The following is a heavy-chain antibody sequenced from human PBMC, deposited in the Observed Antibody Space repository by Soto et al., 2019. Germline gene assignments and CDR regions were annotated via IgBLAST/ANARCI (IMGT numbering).Heavy chain of an antibody. CDR2: IIPILGIA. D-gene: IGHD6-13*01. J-gene: IGHJ6*02. CDR1: GGTFSSYT. CDR3: ARGIAAAGSYYYGMDV. Sequence: VQLVQSGAEVKKPGSSVKVSCKASGGTFSSYTISWVRQAPGQGLEWMGRIIPILGIANYAQKFQGRVTITADKSTSTAYMELSSLRSEDTAVYYCARGIAAAGSYYYGMDVWGQGTTVTVSS. V-gene: IGHV1-69*02.